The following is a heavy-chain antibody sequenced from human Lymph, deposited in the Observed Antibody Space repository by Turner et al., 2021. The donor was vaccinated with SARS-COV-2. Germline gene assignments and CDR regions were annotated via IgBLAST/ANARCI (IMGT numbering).Heavy chain of an antibody. Sequence: QVQLQESAPGLVKQSETLSLTCTVAGGSISSYYWGWIGQPPGKGLEWLGYIYYSGITNYNPSLKSRVTISVDTSKNQFSLKLTSVTAADTAVYYFARAMGAFGVVTSFDHWGQGTLVTVPS. CDR1: GGSISSYY. D-gene: IGHD2-21*02. J-gene: IGHJ4*02. CDR2: IYYSGIT. V-gene: IGHV4-59*12. CDR3: ARAMGAFGVVTSFDH.